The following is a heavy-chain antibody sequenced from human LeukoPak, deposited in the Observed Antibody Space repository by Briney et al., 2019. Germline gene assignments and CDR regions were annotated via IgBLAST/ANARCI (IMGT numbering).Heavy chain of an antibody. CDR2: ISGSGDST. CDR1: GFTFSSYA. D-gene: IGHD6-13*01. V-gene: IGHV3-23*01. Sequence: GGSLRPSCAASGFTFSSYAMSWVRQAPGKGLEWVSAISGSGDSTYYADSVKGRFTISRDNSKNTLYVQMNSLRAEDTAVYYCAKVDSSSWYGAFDYWGQGTLVTVSS. CDR3: AKVDSSSWYGAFDY. J-gene: IGHJ4*02.